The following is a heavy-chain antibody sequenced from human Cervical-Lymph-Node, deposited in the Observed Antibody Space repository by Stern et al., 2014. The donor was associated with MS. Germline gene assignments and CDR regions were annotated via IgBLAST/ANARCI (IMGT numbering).Heavy chain of an antibody. CDR1: GYRFINNW. CDR3: ARWSVACDS. J-gene: IGHJ4*02. D-gene: IGHD2-21*01. Sequence: EMQLVESGAEVRKPGDSLQISCKTSGYRFINNWIAWVRQVPGKGMEWIGIIYPGDSDVRYSPSFQGHVSISVDKSISTAYLQWNSLKASDTAVYYCARWSVACDSWGQGALITVSS. V-gene: IGHV5-51*03. CDR2: IYPGDSDV.